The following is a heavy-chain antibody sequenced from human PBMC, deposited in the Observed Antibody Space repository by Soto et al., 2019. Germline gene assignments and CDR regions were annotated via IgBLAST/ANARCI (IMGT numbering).Heavy chain of an antibody. CDR1: GFTFSSYG. J-gene: IGHJ4*02. D-gene: IGHD4-17*01. CDR2: ISYDGSNK. Sequence: QVQLVESGGGVVQPGRSLRLSCAASGFTFSSYGMHWVRQAPGKGLEWVAVISYDGSNKYYADSVKGRFTISRDNSKNTLYLQMNSLGAEDTAVYYCAKAGLYGDYGNYFDYWGQGTLVTVSS. CDR3: AKAGLYGDYGNYFDY. V-gene: IGHV3-30*18.